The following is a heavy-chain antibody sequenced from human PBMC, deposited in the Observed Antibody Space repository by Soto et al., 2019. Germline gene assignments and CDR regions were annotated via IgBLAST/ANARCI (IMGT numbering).Heavy chain of an antibody. CDR3: ARHTYGNNRYYFDL. CDR1: GGSVSSSSYY. CDR2: VYYSGST. J-gene: IGHJ4*02. V-gene: IGHV4-39*01. D-gene: IGHD4-17*01. Sequence: LSLTCTVSGGSVSSSSYYWGWIRQPPGKGLEWVGSVYYSGSTYYNPSLKSRVTVSVDTSKNQFSLHLSSVTAADTAVYYCARHTYGNNRYYFDLWGQGTLVTVSS.